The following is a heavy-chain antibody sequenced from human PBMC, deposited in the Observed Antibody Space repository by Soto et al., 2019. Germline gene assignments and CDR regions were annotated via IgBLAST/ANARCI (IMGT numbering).Heavy chain of an antibody. D-gene: IGHD6-13*01. Sequence: HPGGSLRLSCAVSGFTFSSYAMHWVRQAPGKGLEWVAVIAADGVDKHYADSVKGRFTITRDNPKNTLSLQMNSLRAEDTAVYYCAKDPSRAASYYFDYWGHGTLVTVSS. V-gene: IGHV3-30*18. CDR1: GFTFSSYA. J-gene: IGHJ4*01. CDR3: AKDPSRAASYYFDY. CDR2: IAADGVDK.